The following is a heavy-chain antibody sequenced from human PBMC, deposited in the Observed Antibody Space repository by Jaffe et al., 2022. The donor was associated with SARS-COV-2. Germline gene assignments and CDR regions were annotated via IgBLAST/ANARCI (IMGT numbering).Heavy chain of an antibody. CDR3: ARVSGDRWFDP. CDR2: INHSGST. D-gene: IGHD4-17*01. V-gene: IGHV4-34*01. Sequence: QVQLQQWGAGLLKPSETLSLTCAVYGGSFSGYYWSWIRQPPGKGLEWIGEINHSGSTNYNPSLKSRVTISVDTSKNQFSLKLSSVTAADTAVYYCARVSGDRWFDPWGQGTLVTVSS. J-gene: IGHJ5*02. CDR1: GGSFSGYY.